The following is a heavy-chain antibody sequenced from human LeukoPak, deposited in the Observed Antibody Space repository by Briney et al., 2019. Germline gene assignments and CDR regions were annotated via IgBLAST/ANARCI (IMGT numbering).Heavy chain of an antibody. D-gene: IGHD1-1*01. CDR1: GYTFTGYY. Sequence: ASVKVSCKASGYTFTGYYMHWVRQAPGQGLEWMGWINPNSGGTNYAQKFQGRVTMTRDTSISTAYMELSRLRSDDTAVYYCARDLLEPTGNDAFDIWGQGTMVTVSS. J-gene: IGHJ3*02. CDR2: INPNSGGT. CDR3: ARDLLEPTGNDAFDI. V-gene: IGHV1-2*02.